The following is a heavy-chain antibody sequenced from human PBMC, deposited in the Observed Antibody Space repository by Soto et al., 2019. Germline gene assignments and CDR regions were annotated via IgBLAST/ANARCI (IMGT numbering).Heavy chain of an antibody. CDR2: ISQDGST. J-gene: IGHJ4*02. CDR3: ARSDGRY. CDR1: GGSLSGYY. Sequence: SETLSLTCAIYGGSLSGYYWSWLRQTPRKGLEWIGEISQDGSTFYNPSLRSRVIILVDTSKNQFSLNLTSVTAADTAVYYCARSDGRYWGQGTLVTVSS. V-gene: IGHV4-34*01.